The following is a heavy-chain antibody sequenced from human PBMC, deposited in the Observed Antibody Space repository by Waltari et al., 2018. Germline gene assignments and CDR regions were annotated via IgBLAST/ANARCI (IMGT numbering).Heavy chain of an antibody. J-gene: IGHJ3*02. V-gene: IGHV1-8*01. D-gene: IGHD2-2*01. CDR1: GDTFTSYD. CDR3: ARLYCSSTSCYAYAFDI. Sequence: QVQLVQSGAEVKKPGASVKVSCKASGDTFTSYDINWVRQATGQGLEWMGWMNPNSGNTGYAQKFQGRVTMTRNTSISTAYMELSSLRSEDTAVYYCARLYCSSTSCYAYAFDIWGQGTMVTVSS. CDR2: MNPNSGNT.